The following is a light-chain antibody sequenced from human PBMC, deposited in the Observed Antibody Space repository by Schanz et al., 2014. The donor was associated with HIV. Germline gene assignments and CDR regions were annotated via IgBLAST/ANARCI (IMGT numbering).Light chain of an antibody. V-gene: IGLV2-14*01. J-gene: IGLJ3*02. Sequence: QSVLTQPASVSGSPGQSITISCTGTSSDVGGYNYVSSHQQPPGKAPKVMIYDVSNRPSGVSNRFSGSKSGNTASLTISGLQAEDEADYYCSSYTSSSTPLVFGGGTKVTVL. CDR3: SSYTSSSTPLV. CDR2: DVS. CDR1: SSDVGGYNY.